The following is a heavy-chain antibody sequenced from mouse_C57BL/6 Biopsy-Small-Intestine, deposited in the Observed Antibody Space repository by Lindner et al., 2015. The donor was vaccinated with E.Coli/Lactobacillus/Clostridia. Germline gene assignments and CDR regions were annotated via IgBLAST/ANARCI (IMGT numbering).Heavy chain of an antibody. J-gene: IGHJ2*01. V-gene: IGHV1-14*01. CDR1: GYTFTSYV. D-gene: IGHD2-13*01. Sequence: VQLQESGPELVKPGASVKMSCKASGYTFTSYVMHWVKQKPGQGLEWIGYVNPYNDGTEYSEKFKGKATLTSDKSSSTAYMELGSLTSEDSAVYYCARDGYGDYLYFDYWGQGTTLTVSS. CDR2: VNPYNDGT. CDR3: ARDGYGDYLYFDY.